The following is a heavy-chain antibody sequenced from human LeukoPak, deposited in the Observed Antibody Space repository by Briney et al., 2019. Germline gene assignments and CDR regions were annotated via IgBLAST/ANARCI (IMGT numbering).Heavy chain of an antibody. CDR1: GGSISSGSYY. J-gene: IGHJ4*02. CDR3: ARETYYYDSSGYPSPFDY. V-gene: IGHV4-61*02. CDR2: IYTSGST. Sequence: SETLSLTCTVPGGSISSGSYYWSWIRQPAGKGLEWIGRIYTSGSTNYNPSLKSRVTISVDTSKNQFSLKLSSVTAADTAVYYCARETYYYDSSGYPSPFDYWGQGTLVTVSS. D-gene: IGHD3-22*01.